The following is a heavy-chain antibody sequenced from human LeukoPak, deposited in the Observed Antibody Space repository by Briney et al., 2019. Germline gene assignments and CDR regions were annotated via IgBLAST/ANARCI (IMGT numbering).Heavy chain of an antibody. Sequence: TGGSLRLFCATSGFTFSRLGMQRVRQAPGKGLEWVAVIHNDGTMGQYADSVKGRFTISKDFSRNTLHLQMHSLRDDDTAVYYCAKEGDEFRGYLDVWGKGTTVTVSS. D-gene: IGHD5-12*01. CDR1: GFTFSRLG. CDR3: AKEGDEFRGYLDV. V-gene: IGHV3-30*02. J-gene: IGHJ6*04. CDR2: IHNDGTMG.